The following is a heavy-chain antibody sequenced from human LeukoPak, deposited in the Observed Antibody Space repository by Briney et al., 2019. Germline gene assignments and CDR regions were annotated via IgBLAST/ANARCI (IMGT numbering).Heavy chain of an antibody. V-gene: IGHV3-30-3*01. Sequence: GGSLRLSCAASGFTFSSYAMHWVRQAPGKGLEWVAVISYDGTIKYYADSVKGRFTISRDNSKNTLSLQMSSLRTEDTAVYYCASCHYGSSGYINYFDYWGQGTLVTVSS. CDR2: ISYDGTIK. CDR1: GFTFSSYA. D-gene: IGHD3-22*01. J-gene: IGHJ4*02. CDR3: ASCHYGSSGYINYFDY.